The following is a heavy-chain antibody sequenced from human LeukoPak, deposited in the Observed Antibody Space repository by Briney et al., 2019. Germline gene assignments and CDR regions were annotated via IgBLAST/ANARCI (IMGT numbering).Heavy chain of an antibody. V-gene: IGHV3-21*01. Sequence: PGGSLRLSCAASGFTFSSYSMNWVRQAPGKGLEWVSSISSSSSYIYYADSVKGRFTISRDKAKNSLYLQMNSLRAEDTAVYYCARDTGYCSSTSCYTALDYWGQGTLVTVSS. D-gene: IGHD2-2*02. CDR2: ISSSSSYI. CDR3: ARDTGYCSSTSCYTALDY. CDR1: GFTFSSYS. J-gene: IGHJ4*02.